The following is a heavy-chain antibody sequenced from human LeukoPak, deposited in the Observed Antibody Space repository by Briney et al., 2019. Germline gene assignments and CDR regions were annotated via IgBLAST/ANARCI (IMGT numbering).Heavy chain of an antibody. Sequence: GAPVKVSCKVFGYTLTELSMHWVRQAPGKGLEWMGGFDPEDGETIYAQKFQGRVTMTEDTSTDTAYMELSSLRSEDTAVYYCATGLEYQLLFYFDYWGQGTLVTVSS. V-gene: IGHV1-24*01. CDR1: GYTLTELS. CDR2: FDPEDGET. D-gene: IGHD2-2*01. CDR3: ATGLEYQLLFYFDY. J-gene: IGHJ4*02.